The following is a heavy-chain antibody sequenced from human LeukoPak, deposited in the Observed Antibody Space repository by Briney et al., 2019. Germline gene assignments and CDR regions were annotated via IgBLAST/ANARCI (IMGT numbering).Heavy chain of an antibody. CDR2: ISGSGGST. V-gene: IGHV3-23*01. Sequence: GGSLRLSCAASGFTFRIYGMSWVRQAPGKGLEWVSAISGSGGSTYYADSVKGRFTISRDNSKNTLYLQMNSLRAEDTAVYSCAREQWLDYWGQGTLVTVSS. CDR3: AREQWLDY. CDR1: GFTFRIYG. D-gene: IGHD6-19*01. J-gene: IGHJ4*02.